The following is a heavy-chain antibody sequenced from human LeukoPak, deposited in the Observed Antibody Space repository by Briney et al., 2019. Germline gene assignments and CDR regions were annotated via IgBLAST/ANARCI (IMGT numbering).Heavy chain of an antibody. J-gene: IGHJ4*02. CDR1: GGSISSYY. CDR3: ARMSGGRRYYDSSGYLSYFDY. D-gene: IGHD3-22*01. V-gene: IGHV4-59*12. CDR2: IYYSGST. Sequence: SETLSLTCTVSGGSISSYYWSWIRQPPGKGLEWIGYIYYSGSTNYNPSLKSRVTVSVDTSKNQFSLKLSSVTAADTAVYYCARMSGGRRYYDSSGYLSYFDYWGQGTLVTVSS.